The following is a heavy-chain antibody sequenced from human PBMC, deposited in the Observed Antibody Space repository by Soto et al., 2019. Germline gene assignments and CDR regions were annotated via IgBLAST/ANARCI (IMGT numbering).Heavy chain of an antibody. CDR2: ISYGGSNK. CDR3: ASRPGTVTTGGDYYYYGMDV. D-gene: IGHD4-4*01. J-gene: IGHJ6*02. Sequence: GGSLRLSCAASGFTFSSYAMHWVRQAPGKGLEWVAVISYGGSNKYYADSVKGRFTISRDNSKNTLYLQMNSLRAEDTAVYYCASRPGTVTTGGDYYYYGMDVWGQGTTVTVSS. CDR1: GFTFSSYA. V-gene: IGHV3-30-3*01.